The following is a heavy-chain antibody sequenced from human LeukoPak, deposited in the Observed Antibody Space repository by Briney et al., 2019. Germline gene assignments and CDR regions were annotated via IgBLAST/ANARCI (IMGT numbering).Heavy chain of an antibody. J-gene: IGHJ4*02. D-gene: IGHD3-22*01. CDR3: ARGANGASGYPFDC. Sequence: QPGGSLRLSCAASGFTFSTYDMHWVRHATGRGLEWVSGIRTAGDEYYPGSVKGRFSVSRENAKNSLHPQMNSLRAGDTAVYYCARGANGASGYPFDCWGQGTLVTVSS. V-gene: IGHV3-13*01. CDR2: IRTAGDE. CDR1: GFTFSTYD.